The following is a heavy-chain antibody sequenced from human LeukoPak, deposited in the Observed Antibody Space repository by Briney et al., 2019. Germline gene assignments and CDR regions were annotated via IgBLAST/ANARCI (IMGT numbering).Heavy chain of an antibody. V-gene: IGHV3-11*04. D-gene: IGHD6-13*01. J-gene: IGHJ4*02. CDR1: GGSISSYY. Sequence: LSLTCTVSGGSISSYYWSWIRQAPGKGLEWVSYISSSGSTIYYADSVKGRFTISRDNAKNSLYLQMNSLRAEDTAVYYCARDRGSSSRVDYWGQGTLVTVSS. CDR3: ARDRGSSSRVDY. CDR2: ISSSGSTI.